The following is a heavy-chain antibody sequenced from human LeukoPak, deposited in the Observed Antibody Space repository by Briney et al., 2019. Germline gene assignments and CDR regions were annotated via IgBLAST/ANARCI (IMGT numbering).Heavy chain of an antibody. CDR2: ISAYNGNT. CDR3: ARGGQSNSYYYYGMDV. Sequence: ASVKVSCKASGYTFTDYYIHWVRQAPGQGLEWMGWISAYNGNTNYAQKLQGRVTMTTDTSTSTAYMELRSLRSDDTAVYYCARGGQSNSYYYYGMDVWGQGTTVTVSS. J-gene: IGHJ6*02. CDR1: GYTFTDYY. D-gene: IGHD1-1*01. V-gene: IGHV1-18*01.